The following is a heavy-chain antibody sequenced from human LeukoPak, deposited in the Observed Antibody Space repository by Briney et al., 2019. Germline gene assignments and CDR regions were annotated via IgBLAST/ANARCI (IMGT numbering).Heavy chain of an antibody. V-gene: IGHV4-59*11. CDR2: IHYTGRT. J-gene: IGHJ4*02. D-gene: IGHD6-19*01. Sequence: SETLSLTCAVSGGSISSHYWSWLRQPPGEGLEWIAYIHYTGRTNYNPSLKGRVTISVDTSNSQSSLNLSSVTAADTAVYYCARGAGWYDYWGQGTLVTVSS. CDR3: ARGAGWYDY. CDR1: GGSISSHY.